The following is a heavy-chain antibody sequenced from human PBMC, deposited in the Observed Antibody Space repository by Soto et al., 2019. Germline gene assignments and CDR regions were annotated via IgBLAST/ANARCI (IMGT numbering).Heavy chain of an antibody. V-gene: IGHV1-18*01. CDR2: ISAYNGNT. Sequence: ASVKVSCKASGYTFTSYGISWMRQAPGKGLEWMGWISAYNGNTNYAQKLQGRVTMTTDTSTSTAYMELRSLRSDDTAVYYCARDRQLELNWFDPWGQGTLVNVSS. D-gene: IGHD1-7*01. J-gene: IGHJ5*02. CDR1: GYTFTSYG. CDR3: ARDRQLELNWFDP.